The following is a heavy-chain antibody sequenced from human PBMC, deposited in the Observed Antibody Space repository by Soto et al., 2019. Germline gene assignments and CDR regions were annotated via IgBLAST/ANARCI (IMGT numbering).Heavy chain of an antibody. D-gene: IGHD6-19*01. J-gene: IGHJ6*02. V-gene: IGHV3-72*01. Sequence: EVQLVESGGGLVQPGGSLRLSCAASGLIFSDYHMDWVRQAPGKGLEWVGRIRRKANSYTTEYAASVKGRFTISRDDSKNSLYLQMNSLKTEXXAXYXXXXXXGWSGGSNDMDVWGQGTTVTVSS. CDR2: IRRKANSYTT. CDR1: GLIFSDYH. CDR3: XXXXGWSGGSNDMDV.